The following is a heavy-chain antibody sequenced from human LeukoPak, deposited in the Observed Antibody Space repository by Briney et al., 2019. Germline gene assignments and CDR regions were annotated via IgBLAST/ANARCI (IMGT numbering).Heavy chain of an antibody. CDR3: ARAPTMRHSSSWYGGFDS. V-gene: IGHV3-53*01. D-gene: IGHD6-13*01. CDR1: EFTVSSDY. J-gene: IGHJ4*02. CDR2: IYGGGST. Sequence: GGSLRLSCAASEFTVSSDYMSWVRHAPGQGLEWASIIYGGGSTYYADSVKGRFTISRDNSKNTLCLQLNSLRAEDTAVYYCARAPTMRHSSSWYGGFDSWGQGTLVTVSS.